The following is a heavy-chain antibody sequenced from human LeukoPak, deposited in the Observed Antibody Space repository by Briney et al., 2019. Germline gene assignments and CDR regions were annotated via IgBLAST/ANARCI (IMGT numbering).Heavy chain of an antibody. CDR1: GFTFSSYS. CDR3: ASMKGRATLYYDYVWGSLEQFDY. J-gene: IGHJ4*02. V-gene: IGHV3-21*01. Sequence: GGSLRLSCAASGFTFSSYSMNWVRQAPGKGLEWVSSISSSSSYIYYADSVKGRFTISRDNAKNSLYLQMNSLRAEDTAVYYCASMKGRATLYYDYVWGSLEQFDYWGQGTLVTVSS. D-gene: IGHD3-16*01. CDR2: ISSSSSYI.